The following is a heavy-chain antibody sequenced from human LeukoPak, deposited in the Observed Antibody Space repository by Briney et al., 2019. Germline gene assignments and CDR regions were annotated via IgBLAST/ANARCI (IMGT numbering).Heavy chain of an antibody. CDR1: GYTFTGYY. Sequence: GASLKVSCKASGYTFTGYYMHWVRQAPGQGLEWMGWINTNSGGTNYAQNFQGRVTMTRDTSISTAYMELSRLRSDDTAVYFCASGVATIDFDYWGQGTLVTVS. V-gene: IGHV1-2*02. CDR3: ASGVATIDFDY. J-gene: IGHJ4*02. CDR2: INTNSGGT. D-gene: IGHD5-12*01.